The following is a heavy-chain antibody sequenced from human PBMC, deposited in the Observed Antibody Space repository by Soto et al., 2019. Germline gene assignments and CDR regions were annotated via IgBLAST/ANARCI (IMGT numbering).Heavy chain of an antibody. Sequence: EVQLVESGGGSVQPGGSLRLSCAASGFTFSTFSMNWVRQAPGRGLEWISYISGGGRPISYADSVKGRFTISRDNAKNYLYLQMDSLTDEDPAVYYCARDLGWAFDSWGQGTLVTVSS. CDR3: ARDLGWAFDS. J-gene: IGHJ4*02. D-gene: IGHD6-19*01. V-gene: IGHV3-48*02. CDR2: ISGGGRPI. CDR1: GFTFSTFS.